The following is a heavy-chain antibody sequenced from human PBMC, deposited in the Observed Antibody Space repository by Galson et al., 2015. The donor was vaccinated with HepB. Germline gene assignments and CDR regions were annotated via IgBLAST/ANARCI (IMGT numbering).Heavy chain of an antibody. CDR1: GGTFSSYA. D-gene: IGHD1-26*01. CDR3: ARGGGYSATYSYFDY. J-gene: IGHJ4*02. Sequence: SVKVSCKASGGTFSSYAISWVRQAPGQGLEWMGGIIPIFGAPNYAQKFQGRVTITADKSTSTAYLELTNLTSENTAVYYCARGGGYSATYSYFDYWGQGTLVTVSS. V-gene: IGHV1-69*06. CDR2: IIPIFGAP.